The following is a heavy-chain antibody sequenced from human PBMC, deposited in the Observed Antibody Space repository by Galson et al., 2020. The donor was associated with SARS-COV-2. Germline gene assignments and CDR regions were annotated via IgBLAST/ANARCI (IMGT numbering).Heavy chain of an antibody. J-gene: IGHJ6*02. CDR1: GFTFSDYY. CDR3: ARDQFPLYSSSTGFGMDV. Sequence: KIGESLKIPCAASGFTFSDYYKNWIRQAPGKGLEWVSYISDSTIYTNYADSVKGRFTISRDNAKNSLYLQMNSLRAEGTAVYYCARDQFPLYSSSTGFGMDVWGQGTTVTVSS. D-gene: IGHD6-13*01. V-gene: IGHV3-11*06. CDR2: ISDSTIYT.